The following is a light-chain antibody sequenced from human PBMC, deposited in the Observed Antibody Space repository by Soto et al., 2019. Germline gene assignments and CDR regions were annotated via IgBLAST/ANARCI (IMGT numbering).Light chain of an antibody. Sequence: QSALTQPPSVSGAPGQRVTISCTGSSSNIGAGYDVHWYQQLPGTAPKLLIYGNSNRPSGVPDRFSGSKSGTSASLAITGLQAEDEADYYCQSYDSSLTHYVFGTGTKLTVL. CDR3: QSYDSSLTHYV. CDR1: SSNIGAGYD. CDR2: GNS. V-gene: IGLV1-40*01. J-gene: IGLJ1*01.